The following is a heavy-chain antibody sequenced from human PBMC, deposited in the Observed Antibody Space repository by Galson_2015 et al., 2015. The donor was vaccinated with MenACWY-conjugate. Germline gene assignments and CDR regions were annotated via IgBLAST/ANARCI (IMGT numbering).Heavy chain of an antibody. CDR3: ARDLGFYCSRNDCYSPY. CDR1: GFIFNNYW. V-gene: IGHV3-7*03. D-gene: IGHD2-2*01. J-gene: IGHJ4*02. CDR2: IKQDGSEK. Sequence: SLRLSCAASGFIFNNYWMSWVRQVPGKGPEWVANIKQDGSEKYYVDSVRGRFTISRDHAKNSLYLQMNSLRAEDTAVYYCARDLGFYCSRNDCYSPYWGQGTLVTVSS.